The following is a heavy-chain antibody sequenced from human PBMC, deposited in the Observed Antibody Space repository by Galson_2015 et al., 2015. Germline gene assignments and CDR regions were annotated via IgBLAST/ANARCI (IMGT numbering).Heavy chain of an antibody. CDR3: ARDQGYCSSTTCQSELDP. J-gene: IGHJ5*02. CDR1: GFTFSSYG. V-gene: IGHV3-30*03. D-gene: IGHD2-2*01. CDR2: ISYDGSNK. Sequence: SLRLSCAASGFTFSSYGMHWVRQAPGKGLEWVAVISYDGSNKYYADSVKGRFTISRDNSKNTLYLHMNSLRAEDTAVYYCARDQGYCSSTTCQSELDPWGQGTLVTVSS.